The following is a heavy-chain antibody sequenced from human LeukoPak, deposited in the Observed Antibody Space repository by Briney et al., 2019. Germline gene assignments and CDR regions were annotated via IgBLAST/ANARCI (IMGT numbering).Heavy chain of an antibody. J-gene: IGHJ6*02. V-gene: IGHV3-64*01. CDR3: ARAFEAGAWFGMDV. Sequence: PGGSLRLSCAASGFTFSSYAMHWVRQAPGKGLEYVSAISSNGGRTSYANSVKGRFTISRDNSKNSLYLQMNGLRDEDTAVYYCARAFEAGAWFGMDVWGQGTTVTASS. D-gene: IGHD3-9*01. CDR1: GFTFSSYA. CDR2: ISSNGGRT.